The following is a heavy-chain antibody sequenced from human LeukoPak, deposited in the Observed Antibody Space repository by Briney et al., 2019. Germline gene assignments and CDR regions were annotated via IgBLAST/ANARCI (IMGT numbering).Heavy chain of an antibody. CDR2: IYYSGST. CDR3: ARVYPYSSSAGEYFQH. D-gene: IGHD6-6*01. V-gene: IGHV4-59*01. Sequence: SETLSLTCTVSGGSISSYHWSWIRQPPGKGLEWIGYIYYSGSTNYNPSLKSRVTISVDTSKNQFSLKLSSVTAADTAVYYCARVYPYSSSAGEYFQHWGQGTLVTVSS. J-gene: IGHJ1*01. CDR1: GGSISSYH.